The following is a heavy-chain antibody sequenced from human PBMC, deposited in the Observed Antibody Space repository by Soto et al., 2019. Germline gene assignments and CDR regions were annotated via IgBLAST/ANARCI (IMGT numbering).Heavy chain of an antibody. CDR3: AREVITATDTDAFDL. J-gene: IGHJ3*01. CDR2: IHYSGSA. CDR1: SGSIINNNYF. V-gene: IGHV4-31*03. D-gene: IGHD1-20*01. Sequence: QVQLQESGPGLVKPSQTLSLTCTVSSGSIINNNYFWSWVRQHPGKGLEWIAYIHYSGSAYYNPSLRWRVTISVDTSKNQFSLELSSVTAADTAVYYCAREVITATDTDAFDLWGQGTMVTVSS.